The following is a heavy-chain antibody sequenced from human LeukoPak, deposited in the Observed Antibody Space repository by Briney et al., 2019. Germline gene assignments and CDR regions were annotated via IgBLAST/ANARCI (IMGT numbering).Heavy chain of an antibody. CDR3: CRGWYLGVFDI. V-gene: IGHV4-59*01. J-gene: IGHJ3*02. CDR2: IYYDGSS. Sequence: SETLSLTCTVSGGSITSYFWSWIRQPPGKGLEWIGYIYYDGSSNYNPSLKSRVTMSVDSSKNQFSLNLSSVIAADAAVYYCCRGWYLGVFDIWSQGTMVTVSS. D-gene: IGHD6-19*01. CDR1: GGSITSYF.